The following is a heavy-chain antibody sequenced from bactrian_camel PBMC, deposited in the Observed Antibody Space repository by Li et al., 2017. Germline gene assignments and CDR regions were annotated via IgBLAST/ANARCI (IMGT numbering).Heavy chain of an antibody. V-gene: IGHV3S40*01. Sequence: VQLVESGGTLVQPGGSLRVSCRVSGVTFSSYDMSWVRQAPGKGLEWVSDINSGGGSTVYADSVKGRFTTSKDMAKNTLYLQMDSLKPEDTAMYYCAAGGSYYDRGDRIMVYNYWGQGT. CDR2: INSGGGST. J-gene: IGHJ4*01. D-gene: IGHD2*01. CDR1: GVTFSSYD. CDR3: AAGGSYYDRGDRIMVYNY.